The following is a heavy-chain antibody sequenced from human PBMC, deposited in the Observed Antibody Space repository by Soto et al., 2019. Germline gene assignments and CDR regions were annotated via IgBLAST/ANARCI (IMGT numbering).Heavy chain of an antibody. D-gene: IGHD3-16*02. J-gene: IGHJ4*02. V-gene: IGHV3-7*01. CDR2: IKRDGSDE. Sequence: GGSLRLSCAASVFMVHTYWMSWVRQAPGKWLEWLANIKRDGSDEXXVDIVKVRXTISRYNAKNSXYLQKXSLRVEDTAVYYCANGGSYPGNWRQGTQVTVSS. CDR1: VFMVHTYW. CDR3: ANGGSYPGN.